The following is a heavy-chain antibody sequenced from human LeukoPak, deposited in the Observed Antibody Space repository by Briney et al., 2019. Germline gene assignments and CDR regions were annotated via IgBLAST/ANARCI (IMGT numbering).Heavy chain of an antibody. Sequence: SETLSLTCTVSGGSISRSSSYWGWIRQPPGKGLEWIVSIYYSGNTYYNPSLKSRLNISVDMSKNQVSLKVSSVTAADTAVYYCARRRTVSTTGRFDPWGQGILVTVSS. CDR3: ARRRTVSTTGRFDP. CDR2: IYYSGNT. CDR1: GGSISRSSSY. D-gene: IGHD5/OR15-5a*01. V-gene: IGHV4-39*01. J-gene: IGHJ5*02.